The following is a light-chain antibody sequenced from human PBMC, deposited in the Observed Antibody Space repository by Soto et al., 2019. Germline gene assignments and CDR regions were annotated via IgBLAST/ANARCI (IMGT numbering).Light chain of an antibody. CDR3: HQYNNWPT. CDR2: GAS. V-gene: IGKV3-15*01. Sequence: EIVMTQSPATLSVSPGERATLSCRASQSVSSNLVWYQQKPGQAPRLLIYGASTRATGIPARFSGSGSGTEFTLTISSLQSEDFAVYYCHQYNNWPTFGPGTKVDIK. J-gene: IGKJ3*01. CDR1: QSVSSN.